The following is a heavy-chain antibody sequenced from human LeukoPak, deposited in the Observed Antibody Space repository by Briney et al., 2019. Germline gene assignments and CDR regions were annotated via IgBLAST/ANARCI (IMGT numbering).Heavy chain of an antibody. J-gene: IGHJ3*02. Sequence: GGSLRLSCAASGFTFSSYSMNWVRQAPGKGLEWVSSSSSSSSYIYYADSVKGRFTISRDNAKNSLYLQMNSLRAEDTAVYYCAKITMIVGEGAFDIWGQGTMVTVSS. CDR2: SSSSSSYI. CDR1: GFTFSSYS. V-gene: IGHV3-21*01. CDR3: AKITMIVGEGAFDI. D-gene: IGHD3-22*01.